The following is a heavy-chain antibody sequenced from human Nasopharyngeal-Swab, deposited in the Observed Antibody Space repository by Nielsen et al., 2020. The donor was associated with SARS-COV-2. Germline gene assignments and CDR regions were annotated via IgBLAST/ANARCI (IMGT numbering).Heavy chain of an antibody. CDR1: GGTFSSYA. CDR2: IIPIFGTA. J-gene: IGHJ4*02. CDR3: ARSSCWYVTLDY. Sequence: SVKVSCKASGGTFSSYAISWVRQAPGQGLEWMGGIIPIFGTANYAQKFQGRVTITADESTSTAYMELSSLRSEDTAGYYCARSSCWYVTLDYWGQGTLVTVSS. V-gene: IGHV1-69*13. D-gene: IGHD6-19*01.